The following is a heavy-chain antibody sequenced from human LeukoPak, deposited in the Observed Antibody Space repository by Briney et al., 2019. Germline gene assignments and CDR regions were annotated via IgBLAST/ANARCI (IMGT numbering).Heavy chain of an antibody. D-gene: IGHD4/OR15-4a*01. CDR1: GGSISSDY. Sequence: SETLSLTCTVSGGSISSDYWTWIRQPPGKGLEWIGYIYYSGSINYNPSLKSRVTISVDTSKNQFSLKLRSVTAADTAVYYCARASANAEVEHWGQGTLVTVSS. CDR2: IYYSGSI. CDR3: ARASANAEVEH. V-gene: IGHV4-59*01. J-gene: IGHJ4*02.